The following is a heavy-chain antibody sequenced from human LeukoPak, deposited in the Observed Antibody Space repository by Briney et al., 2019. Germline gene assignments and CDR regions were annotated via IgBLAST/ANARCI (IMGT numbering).Heavy chain of an antibody. Sequence: ASLKVSCKASGYTFSNYAINWVRQAPGQGLEWMGGIIPILRTPSYAEKFQDRVTITTDESTSTAHMELSGLRSEDTAVYYCSRGSDAYYYYSMDVWGRGTRSSSP. CDR3: SRGSDAYYYYSMDV. CDR2: IIPILRTP. J-gene: IGHJ6*03. CDR1: GYTFSNYA. V-gene: IGHV1-69*05.